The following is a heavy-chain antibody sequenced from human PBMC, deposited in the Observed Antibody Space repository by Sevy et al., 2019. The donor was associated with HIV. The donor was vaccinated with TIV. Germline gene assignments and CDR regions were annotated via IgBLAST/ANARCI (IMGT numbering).Heavy chain of an antibody. J-gene: IGHJ4*02. CDR3: ARLVSCGGDCYYLDS. CDR2: ISHDERYK. V-gene: IGHV3-30*04. D-gene: IGHD2-21*02. Sequence: GESLKISCAASGFTFSNYDMHWVRQAPGKGLDWVAVISHDERYKNYAESVKVRFTISRDNFKNTLFLQMDSLRPEDTAVYFCARLVSCGGDCYYLDSWGQGALVTVSS. CDR1: GFTFSNYD.